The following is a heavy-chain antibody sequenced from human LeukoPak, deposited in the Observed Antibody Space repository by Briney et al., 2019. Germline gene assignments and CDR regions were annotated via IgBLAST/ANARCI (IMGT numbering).Heavy chain of an antibody. CDR3: ARRSYGSASPSRMDV. D-gene: IGHD3-10*01. V-gene: IGHV4-59*08. CDR1: GASISTYY. J-gene: IGHJ6*02. Sequence: SETLSLTCTVSGASISTYYWSWIRQAPGKGLEWIGYVSSSGGTNCTPSLKSRVTISVDTSKNQFSLRLSSVTAADTAVYYCARRSYGSASPSRMDVWGQGTTVTVSS. CDR2: VSSSGGT.